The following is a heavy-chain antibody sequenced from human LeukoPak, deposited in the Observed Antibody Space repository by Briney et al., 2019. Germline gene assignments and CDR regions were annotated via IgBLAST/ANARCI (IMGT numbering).Heavy chain of an antibody. CDR3: ARDTPFFGVVIIVAGMDV. J-gene: IGHJ6*02. Sequence: SVKVSCKASGGTFSSYAISWVRQAPGQGLEWMGRIIPILGIANYAQKFQGRVTITADKSTSTAYMELSSLRSEDTAVYYCARDTPFFGVVIIVAGMDVWGQGTTVTVSS. CDR2: IIPILGIA. D-gene: IGHD3-3*01. CDR1: GGTFSSYA. V-gene: IGHV1-69*04.